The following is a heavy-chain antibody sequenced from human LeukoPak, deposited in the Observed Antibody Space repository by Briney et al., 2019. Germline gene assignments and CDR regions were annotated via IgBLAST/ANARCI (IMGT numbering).Heavy chain of an antibody. CDR1: GFTFDDYA. J-gene: IGHJ4*02. CDR2: ISWYSGSR. CDR3: AKGIRNPGGYILTGPCDY. D-gene: IGHD3-9*01. V-gene: IGHV3-9*01. Sequence: PGRSLRLSCAASGFTFDDYAMHWVRQAPGKGLGWASGISWYSGSRGYADSVKGRFTISRDNAKNSLYLQMNSLRAEDTALYYCAKGIRNPGGYILTGPCDYWGQGTLVTVSS.